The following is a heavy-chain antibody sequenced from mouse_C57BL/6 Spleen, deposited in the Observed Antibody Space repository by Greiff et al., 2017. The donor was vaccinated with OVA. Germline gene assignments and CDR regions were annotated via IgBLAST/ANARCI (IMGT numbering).Heavy chain of an antibody. CDR3: ARSGYDGNNYFDD. J-gene: IGHJ2*01. CDR1: GYAFTNYL. V-gene: IGHV1-54*01. Sequence: VQLQQSGAELVRPGTSVKVSCKASGYAFTNYLIEWVKQRPGQGLEWIGVINPGSGGTNYNEKFKGKATLTADKSSSTAYMQLSSLTSEDSAVYVCARSGYDGNNYFDDWGQGTTLTVSS. CDR2: INPGSGGT. D-gene: IGHD2-14*01.